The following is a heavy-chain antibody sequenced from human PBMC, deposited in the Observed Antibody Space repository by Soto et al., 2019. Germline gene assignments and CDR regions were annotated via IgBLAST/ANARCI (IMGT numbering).Heavy chain of an antibody. V-gene: IGHV1-69*06. J-gene: IGHJ1*01. CDR1: GRIFSSFP. CDR2: IISASGSV. D-gene: IGHD5-18*01. CDR3: ARVGSRDAYNYVLDQ. Sequence: QVQVVQSGAEVKKPGSSVKISCKASGRIFSSFPTSWVRQVPGQGLEWMGGIISASGSVTYAAKFQGRVTMTAANSAGIGYMELTSLTSEDTAIYYCARVGSRDAYNYVLDQWGPGTMVTVSS.